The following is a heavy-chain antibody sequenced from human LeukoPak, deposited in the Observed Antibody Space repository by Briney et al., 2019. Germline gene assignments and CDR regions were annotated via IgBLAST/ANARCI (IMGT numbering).Heavy chain of an antibody. D-gene: IGHD3-22*01. Sequence: GGSLRLSCAASGFTFSSYSMTWVRQAPGKGLEWVSSISSSSSYIYYADSVKGRFTISRDNAKNSLYLQMNSLRAEDTAVYYCARDGDYYDSSGYEGYFQHWGQGTLVTVSS. CDR2: ISSSSSYI. CDR1: GFTFSSYS. V-gene: IGHV3-21*01. CDR3: ARDGDYYDSSGYEGYFQH. J-gene: IGHJ1*01.